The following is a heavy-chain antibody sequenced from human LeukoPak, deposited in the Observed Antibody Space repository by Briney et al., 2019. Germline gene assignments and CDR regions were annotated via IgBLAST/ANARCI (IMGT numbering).Heavy chain of an antibody. CDR1: GGSFSGYY. CDR2: INHSGST. D-gene: IGHD3-22*01. CDR3: ARLDDSSGYTYFDY. V-gene: IGHV4-34*01. Sequence: SETLSLTCAVYGGSFSGYYWSWIRQPPGKGLEWIGEINHSGSTNYNPSLKSRVTISVDTSKNQFSLKLSSVTAADTAVYYCARLDDSSGYTYFDYWGQGTLVTVSS. J-gene: IGHJ4*02.